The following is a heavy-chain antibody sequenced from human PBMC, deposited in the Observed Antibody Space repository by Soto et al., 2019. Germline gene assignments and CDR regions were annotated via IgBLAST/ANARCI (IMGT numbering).Heavy chain of an antibody. Sequence: GGSLRLSCAASGFTFSSYGMHWVRQAPGKGLEWVAVISYDGSNKYYADSVKGRFTISRDNSKNTLYLQMNSLRAEDTAVYYCAKVPPVYYYDSTKAPTRAFDIWGQGTMVTVSS. J-gene: IGHJ3*02. CDR2: ISYDGSNK. CDR3: AKVPPVYYYDSTKAPTRAFDI. CDR1: GFTFSSYG. D-gene: IGHD3-22*01. V-gene: IGHV3-30*18.